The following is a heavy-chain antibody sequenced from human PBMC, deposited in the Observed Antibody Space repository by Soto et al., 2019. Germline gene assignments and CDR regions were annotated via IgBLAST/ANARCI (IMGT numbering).Heavy chain of an antibody. D-gene: IGHD3-9*01. CDR1: GYTFTRYD. CDR3: ATSVLRYFDWLSPSDAFDI. Sequence: ASVKVSCKASGYTFTRYDINWVRQATGKGLEWIGWMNPNSGNTGYAQKFQGRVTMTRNSSISTAFMELSSLRSEDTAVYYCATSVLRYFDWLSPSDAFDIWGQGTMVTVSS. CDR2: MNPNSGNT. J-gene: IGHJ3*02. V-gene: IGHV1-8*01.